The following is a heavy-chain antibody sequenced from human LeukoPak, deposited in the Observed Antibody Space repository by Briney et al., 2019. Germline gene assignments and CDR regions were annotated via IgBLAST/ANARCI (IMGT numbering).Heavy chain of an antibody. CDR1: GYTFTGYY. CDR3: AAPNWGNNWYFDL. D-gene: IGHD7-27*01. CDR2: INPNSGGT. V-gene: IGHV1-2*02. J-gene: IGHJ2*01. Sequence: GASVKVSCKASGYTFTGYYMHWVRQAPGQGLEWMGWINPNSGGTNYAQKFQGRVTMTRDTSISTAYMELSRLRSDDTVVYYCAAPNWGNNWYFDLWGRGTLVTVPS.